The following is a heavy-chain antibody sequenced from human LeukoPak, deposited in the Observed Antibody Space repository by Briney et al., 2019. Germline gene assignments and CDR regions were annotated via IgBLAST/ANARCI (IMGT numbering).Heavy chain of an antibody. Sequence: GGSLRLSCAASGFTLSSYWMSWVRQAPGKGLEWVANIKQDGSEKYYVDSVKGRFTISRDNAKNSLYLQMNSLRAEDTAVYYCARDYYYDSSGYYYEGSGVNYWGQGTLVTVSS. CDR2: IKQDGSEK. V-gene: IGHV3-7*01. J-gene: IGHJ4*02. D-gene: IGHD3-22*01. CDR3: ARDYYYDSSGYYYEGSGVNY. CDR1: GFTLSSYW.